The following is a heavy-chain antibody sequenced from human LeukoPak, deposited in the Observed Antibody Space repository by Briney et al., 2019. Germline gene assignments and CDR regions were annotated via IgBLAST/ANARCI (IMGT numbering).Heavy chain of an antibody. CDR1: SVSLTNYY. V-gene: IGHV4-59*01. CDR2: IFFSGTT. CDR3: ARELDSTCDY. Sequence: SETLSLTCTVSSVSLTNYYWSWIRQPPGKGLEWIGYIFFSGTTNYNPSLKSRVTISVDTSKNQFSLKMTSVTAADTAVYFCARELDSTCDYWGQGTLVTVSS. D-gene: IGHD6-13*01. J-gene: IGHJ4*02.